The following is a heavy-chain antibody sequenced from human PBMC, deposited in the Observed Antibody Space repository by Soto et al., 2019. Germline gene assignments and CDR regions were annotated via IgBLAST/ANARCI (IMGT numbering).Heavy chain of an antibody. D-gene: IGHD5-12*01. Sequence: QITLKESGPTLVKPTQTLTLTCTFSGFSLSTSGVGVGWIRQPPGKALEWLALIYWDDDKRYSPSLKSRLTIXXDXPXXQVVLTMTNMDPVDTATYYCAHLLSRDGYNLLFDYWGQGTLVTVSS. J-gene: IGHJ4*02. CDR1: GFSLSTSGVG. V-gene: IGHV2-5*02. CDR2: IYWDDDK. CDR3: AHLLSRDGYNLLFDY.